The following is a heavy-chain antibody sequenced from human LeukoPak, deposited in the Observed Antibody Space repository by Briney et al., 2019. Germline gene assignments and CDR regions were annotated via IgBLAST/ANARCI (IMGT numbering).Heavy chain of an antibody. CDR3: ARIYCSGGSCYHYYYYGMDV. D-gene: IGHD2-15*01. CDR2: INHSGST. Sequence: SETLPLTCAVYGGSFSGYYWSWIRQPPGKGLEWIGEINHSGSTNYNPSLKSRVTISVDPSKNQFSLKLSSVTAADTAVYYCARIYCSGGSCYHYYYYGMDVWGQGTTVTVSS. V-gene: IGHV4-34*01. CDR1: GGSFSGYY. J-gene: IGHJ6*02.